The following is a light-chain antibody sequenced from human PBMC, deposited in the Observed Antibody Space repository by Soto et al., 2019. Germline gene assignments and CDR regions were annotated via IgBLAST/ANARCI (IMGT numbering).Light chain of an antibody. CDR2: GAS. Sequence: EIVMTQSPATLSVSPGARAPLSCRASQNVLSNLAWYPQKPGQAPRLLIYGASTRATGLPARFSGSGSGTQFTLTISSLQSEDFAVYFCQQYNNWPITFGQGTRLEIK. CDR1: QNVLSN. V-gene: IGKV3-15*01. J-gene: IGKJ5*01. CDR3: QQYNNWPIT.